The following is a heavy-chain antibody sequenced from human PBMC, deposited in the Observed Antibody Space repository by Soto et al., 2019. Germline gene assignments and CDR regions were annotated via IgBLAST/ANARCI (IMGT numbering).Heavy chain of an antibody. D-gene: IGHD6-19*01. Sequence: ASVKVSCKASGYTFTCYYMHWVRQAPGQGLEWMGWINPNSGGTNYAQKFQGRVTMTRDTSISTAYMELSRLRSDDTAVYYCARTGYQWLGPHYYYYGMDVWGQGTTVTVSS. J-gene: IGHJ6*02. V-gene: IGHV1-2*02. CDR1: GYTFTCYY. CDR3: ARTGYQWLGPHYYYYGMDV. CDR2: INPNSGGT.